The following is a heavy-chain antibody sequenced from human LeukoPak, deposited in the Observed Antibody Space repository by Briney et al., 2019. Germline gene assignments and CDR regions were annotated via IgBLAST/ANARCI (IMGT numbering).Heavy chain of an antibody. V-gene: IGHV3-7*01. Sequence: GGSLRLSCAASGFTFSRYWMSWVRQAPGKGLEWGANIRQDGGEKHYLDSVKGRITISRDNAKNSLYLQMNSLRAEDTAVYYCARWGSELPDDAFDIWGQGTMVTVSS. D-gene: IGHD6-25*01. CDR2: IRQDGGEK. CDR1: GFTFSRYW. CDR3: ARWGSELPDDAFDI. J-gene: IGHJ3*02.